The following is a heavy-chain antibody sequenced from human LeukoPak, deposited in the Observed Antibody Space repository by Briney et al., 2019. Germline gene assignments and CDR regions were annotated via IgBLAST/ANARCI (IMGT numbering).Heavy chain of an antibody. CDR1: GFTFSSYS. CDR3: ARAIAAAGTD. D-gene: IGHD6-13*01. Sequence: KSGGSLRLSCAASGFTFSSYSMNWVRQAPGKGLEWVSSISSSSSYIYYADSVKGRFTISRDNAKNSLYLQMNSLRAEDTAVYYCARAIAAAGTDWGQGTLVTVSA. V-gene: IGHV3-21*01. J-gene: IGHJ4*02. CDR2: ISSSSSYI.